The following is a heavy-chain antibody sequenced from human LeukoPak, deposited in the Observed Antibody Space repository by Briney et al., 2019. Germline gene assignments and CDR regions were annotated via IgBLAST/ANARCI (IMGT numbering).Heavy chain of an antibody. D-gene: IGHD3-10*01. CDR3: PRGLFFTTMIRGPKGPFDY. V-gene: IGHV1-18*01. J-gene: IGHJ4*02. Sequence: ASVKVSCKASGYTFTSYGISWVRQAPGQGLEWMGWISAYNGNTNYAQKLQGRVTMTTDTSTSTAYMDLRSLTSDDTAVYYCPRGLFFTTMIRGPKGPFDYGGQGTLVTVSS. CDR2: ISAYNGNT. CDR1: GYTFTSYG.